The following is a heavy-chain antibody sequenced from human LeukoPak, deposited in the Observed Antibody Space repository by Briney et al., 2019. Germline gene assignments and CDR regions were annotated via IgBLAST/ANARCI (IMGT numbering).Heavy chain of an antibody. Sequence: GGSLRLSCAASGFTFDDYVMHWVRQAPGKGLEWVSGITWNSDTIAYADSVKGRFTISRDNAKNSLYLQMNSLRAEDTAVYYCAKAAYGDRLVDYWGQGTLVTVSS. V-gene: IGHV3-9*01. J-gene: IGHJ4*02. CDR1: GFTFDDYV. CDR3: AKAAYGDRLVDY. CDR2: ITWNSDTI. D-gene: IGHD4/OR15-4a*01.